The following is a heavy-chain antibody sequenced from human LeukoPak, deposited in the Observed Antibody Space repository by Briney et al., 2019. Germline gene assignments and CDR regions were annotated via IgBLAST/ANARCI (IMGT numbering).Heavy chain of an antibody. CDR1: GYTFTGYY. CDR2: INPNSGGT. CDR3: ARGRIAVAGTGGDY. Sequence: ASVKVSCKASGYTFTGYYMHWVRQAPGQGLEWMGWINPNSGGTNYAQKFQGRVTMTRDTSISIAYMELSRLRSDDTAVYYCARGRIAVAGTGGDYWGQGTLVTVSS. J-gene: IGHJ4*02. V-gene: IGHV1-2*02. D-gene: IGHD6-19*01.